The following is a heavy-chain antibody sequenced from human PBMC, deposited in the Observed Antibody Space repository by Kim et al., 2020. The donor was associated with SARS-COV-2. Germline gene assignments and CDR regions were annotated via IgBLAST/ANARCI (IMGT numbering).Heavy chain of an antibody. CDR1: GFTFSSYA. V-gene: IGHV3-30*04. CDR2: ISYDGSNK. Sequence: GGSLRLSCAASGFTFSSYAMHWVRQAPGKGLEWVAVISYDGSNKYYADSVKGRFTISRDNSKNTLYLQMNSLRAEDTAVYYCARDFAVAGTPYFDYWGQGTLVTVSS. CDR3: ARDFAVAGTPYFDY. D-gene: IGHD6-19*01. J-gene: IGHJ4*02.